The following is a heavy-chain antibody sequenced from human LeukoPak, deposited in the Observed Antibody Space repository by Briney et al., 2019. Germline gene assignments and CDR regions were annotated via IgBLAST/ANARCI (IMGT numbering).Heavy chain of an antibody. CDR3: ARMTTVTTSDY. Sequence: GGSLRLSCAASGFTFSSYAMSWVRQAPGKGLEWVSGISGSDGSTNYADSVKGRFTISRDNAKNTLYLQMNSLRAEDTAVYYCARMTTVTTSDYWGQGTLVTVSS. D-gene: IGHD4-17*01. J-gene: IGHJ4*02. CDR2: ISGSDGST. V-gene: IGHV3-23*01. CDR1: GFTFSSYA.